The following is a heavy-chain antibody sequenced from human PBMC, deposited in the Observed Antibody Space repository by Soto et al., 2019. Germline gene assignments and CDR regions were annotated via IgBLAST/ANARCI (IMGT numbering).Heavy chain of an antibody. CDR1: RFSFTNAW. CDR2: IKSKTGGGTA. V-gene: IGHV3-15*01. CDR3: STDIWIYGLDI. Sequence: EVQLVDSGGGFVQPGGSLRLSCVASRFSFTNAWMSWVRQAPGKGPEWVGRIKSKTGGGTADYAAPVKGRFTISRDDSQNTLYLHMDSLKPEDTALYHCSTDIWIYGLDIWGQGTTVTVSS. J-gene: IGHJ6*02. D-gene: IGHD3-3*01.